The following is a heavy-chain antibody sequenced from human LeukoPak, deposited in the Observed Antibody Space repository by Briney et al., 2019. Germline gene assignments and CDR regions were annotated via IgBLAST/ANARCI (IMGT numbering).Heavy chain of an antibody. CDR1: GFTFSCYS. CDR2: ISSSSSYI. CDR3: ARELRSGYGAFDY. J-gene: IGHJ4*02. V-gene: IGHV3-21*01. D-gene: IGHD3-9*01. Sequence: PGGSLRLSCATSGFTFSCYSMNWVRPAPGKGPEWVSSISSSSSYIYYADSVKGRFTISRDNAKNSLYLQMNRLRAEDTAVYYCARELRSGYGAFDYWGQGTLVTVSS.